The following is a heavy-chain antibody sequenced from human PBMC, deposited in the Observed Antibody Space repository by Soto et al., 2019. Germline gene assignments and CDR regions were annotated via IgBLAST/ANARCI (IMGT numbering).Heavy chain of an antibody. CDR3: ARDTAPGYYFDY. Sequence: PGGSLRLSCAASGFTFSSYVMHWVRQAPGKGLEWVAVIWYDGSNKYYADSVKGRFTISRDNSKNTLYLQMNSLRAEDTAVYYCARDTAPGYYFDYWGQGTLVTVSS. CDR2: IWYDGSNK. J-gene: IGHJ4*02. D-gene: IGHD3-22*01. V-gene: IGHV3-33*01. CDR1: GFTFSSYV.